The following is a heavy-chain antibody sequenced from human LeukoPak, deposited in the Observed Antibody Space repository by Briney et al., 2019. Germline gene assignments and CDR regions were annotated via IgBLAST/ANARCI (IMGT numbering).Heavy chain of an antibody. V-gene: IGHV1-3*01. CDR3: ARGRLTDYYDSSGP. D-gene: IGHD3-22*01. CDR1: GYTFTSYA. Sequence: GASVTVSCKASGYTFTSYAMHWVRQAPGQRLEWMGWTNAGNGNTRYSQKFQGRVTITRDTSASTAYMELSSLRSEDTAVYYCARGRLTDYYDSSGPWGQGTLVTVSS. J-gene: IGHJ5*02. CDR2: TNAGNGNT.